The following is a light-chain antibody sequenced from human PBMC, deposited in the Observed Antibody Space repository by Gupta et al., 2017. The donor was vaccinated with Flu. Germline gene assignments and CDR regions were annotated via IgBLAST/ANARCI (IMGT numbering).Light chain of an antibody. Sequence: QSALTQPASVSGSPGQSITISCTGTSSDVGGDNSVSWYQQHPGNAPKLIIYEFTHRPSGVSDRFSGSKSGNTASLTISGLQAEGEADYYCSSYRRRRLLDVFGGGTKLTVL. V-gene: IGLV2-14*01. CDR2: EFT. J-gene: IGLJ2*01. CDR1: SSDVGGDNS. CDR3: SSYRRRRLLDV.